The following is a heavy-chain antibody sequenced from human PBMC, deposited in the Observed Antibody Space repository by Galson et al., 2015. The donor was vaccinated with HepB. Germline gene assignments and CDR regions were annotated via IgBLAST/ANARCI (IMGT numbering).Heavy chain of an antibody. CDR3: AKAVAGTGWYFDL. D-gene: IGHD6-19*01. Sequence: SLRLSCAASGFTFSSYSMNWVRQAPGKGLEWVSYISSSSSTIYYADSVKGRFTISRDNAKNSLYLQMNSLRAEDTAVYYCAKAVAGTGWYFDLWGRGTLVTVSS. V-gene: IGHV3-48*01. CDR1: GFTFSSYS. J-gene: IGHJ2*01. CDR2: ISSSSSTI.